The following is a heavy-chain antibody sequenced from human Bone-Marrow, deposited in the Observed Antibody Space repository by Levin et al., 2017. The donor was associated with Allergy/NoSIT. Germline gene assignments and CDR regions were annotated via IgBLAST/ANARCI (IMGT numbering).Heavy chain of an antibody. Sequence: SETLSLTCAISGASVSSNGGAWNWIRQSPSRGLEWLGRTYYRSKWYNDYAVSVKSRIAINPDTSKNQFSLQLNSVTPEDTAVYYCARSVAGWNYFDYWGQGTLVTVSS. V-gene: IGHV6-1*01. D-gene: IGHD6-19*01. CDR2: TYYRSKWYN. CDR3: ARSVAGWNYFDY. CDR1: GASVSSNGGA. J-gene: IGHJ4*02.